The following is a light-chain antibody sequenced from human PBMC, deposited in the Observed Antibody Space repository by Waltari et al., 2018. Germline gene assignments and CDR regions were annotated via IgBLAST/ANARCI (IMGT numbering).Light chain of an antibody. CDR3: QHYVRLPAT. CDR2: GAS. V-gene: IGKV3-20*01. CDR1: QSVSRT. J-gene: IGKJ1*01. Sequence: ELVLTQSPGILSLSPGERATLSCRASQSVSRTLAWYQQKPGQAPRLLIYGASTRATGIPDRFSGGGSGTDFSLTISRLEPEDFAVYYGQHYVRLPATFGQGTKVEIK.